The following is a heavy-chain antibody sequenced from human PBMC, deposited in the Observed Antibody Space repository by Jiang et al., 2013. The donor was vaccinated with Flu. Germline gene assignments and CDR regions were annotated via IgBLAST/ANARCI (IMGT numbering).Heavy chain of an antibody. CDR1: GGSLSGYH. J-gene: IGHJ1*01. D-gene: IGHD6-19*01. Sequence: LLKPSETLSLTCAVYGGSLSGYHWTWIRQSTGEGLEWIGEINYGGDTKYNPSLKRRLTISVDTSKNQFSLHLTSVTAADAAVYFCARGRLYSSGWYFEYWGQGTLVAVSS. V-gene: IGHV4-34*01. CDR3: ARGRLYSSGWYFEY. CDR2: INYGGDT.